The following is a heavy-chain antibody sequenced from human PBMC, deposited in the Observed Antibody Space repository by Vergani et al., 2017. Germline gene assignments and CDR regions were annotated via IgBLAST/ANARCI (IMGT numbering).Heavy chain of an antibody. CDR2: IIAILGMA. D-gene: IGHD2-15*01. J-gene: IGHJ6*04. CDR3: ARVRGGGRYGMDV. CDR1: GGTFSSYT. Sequence: QVQLVQSGAEVKKPGSSVKVSCKASGGTFSSYTISWVRQAPGQGLEWMGRIIAILGMANYAQKFQGRVTITADKSTSTAYMELSSLRSEDTAVYYCARVRGGGRYGMDVWGKGTTVTVSS. V-gene: IGHV1-69*02.